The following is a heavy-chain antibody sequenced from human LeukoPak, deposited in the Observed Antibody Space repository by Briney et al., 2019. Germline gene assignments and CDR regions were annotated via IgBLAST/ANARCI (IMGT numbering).Heavy chain of an antibody. J-gene: IGHJ4*02. CDR3: ARGHYYGSGTAGY. CDR2: INHSGST. V-gene: IGHV4-34*01. D-gene: IGHD3-10*01. Sequence: PSETLPLTCAVYGGSFSGYYWSWIRQPPGKGLEWIGEINHSGSTNYNPSLKSRVTISVDTSKNQFSLKLSSVTAADTAVYYCARGHYYGSGTAGYWGQGTLVTVSS. CDR1: GGSFSGYY.